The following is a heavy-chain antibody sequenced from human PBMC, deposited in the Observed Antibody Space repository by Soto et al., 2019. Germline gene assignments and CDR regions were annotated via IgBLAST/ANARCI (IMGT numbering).Heavy chain of an antibody. J-gene: IGHJ6*02. V-gene: IGHV1-69*06. Sequence: SVKVSCKASGGTFSSYAISWVRQAPGQGLEWMGGIIPIFGTANYAQKFQGRVTITADKSTSTAYMELSSLRSEDTAVYYCARREGNDWNYVTYCYGMDVWGQGXTVTVYS. CDR3: ARREGNDWNYVTYCYGMDV. CDR1: GGTFSSYA. CDR2: IIPIFGTA. D-gene: IGHD1-7*01.